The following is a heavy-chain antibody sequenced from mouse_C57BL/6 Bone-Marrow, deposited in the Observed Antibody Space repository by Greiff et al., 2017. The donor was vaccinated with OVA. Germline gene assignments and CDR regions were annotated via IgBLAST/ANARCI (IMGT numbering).Heavy chain of an antibody. CDR2: ISYDGSN. Sequence: EVQLQESGPGLVKPSQSLSLTCSVTGYSITSGYYWNWIRQFPGNKLEWMGYISYDGSNNYNPSPKNRISITRDTSKNQFFLKLNSVTTEDTATYYCAREGVTRGSFAYWGQGTLVTVSA. CDR3: AREGVTRGSFAY. CDR1: GYSITSGYY. D-gene: IGHD2-2*01. V-gene: IGHV3-6*01. J-gene: IGHJ3*01.